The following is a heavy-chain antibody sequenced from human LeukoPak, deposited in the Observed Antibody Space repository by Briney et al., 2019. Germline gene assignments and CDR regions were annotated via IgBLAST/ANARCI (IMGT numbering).Heavy chain of an antibody. CDR3: ARGSEQWLTYFDY. CDR1: GGSISSNS. V-gene: IGHV4-4*07. D-gene: IGHD6-19*01. Sequence: SETLSLTCTVSGGSISSNSWSWIRQPAGKGLDWIGHIYTSGSPNFNPSLRSRVTMSVDTSKNQISLKLSSVTAADSAVYYCARGSEQWLTYFDYWGQGTLVTVSS. J-gene: IGHJ4*02. CDR2: IYTSGSP.